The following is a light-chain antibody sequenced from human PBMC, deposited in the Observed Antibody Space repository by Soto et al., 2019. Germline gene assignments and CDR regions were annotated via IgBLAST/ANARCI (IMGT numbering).Light chain of an antibody. J-gene: IGLJ1*01. CDR3: ASYAGSRTYV. Sequence: QSALTEPASVAGSPGQAVTISGCGGDIGDYNLVSWYQHLPGRATKLLIFEVTMRPSGISDRFSGSKSASTASLTISGLQAEDEGDYYCASYAGSRTYVFGSGTKVTVL. CDR1: GGDIGDYNL. V-gene: IGLV2-23*02. CDR2: EVT.